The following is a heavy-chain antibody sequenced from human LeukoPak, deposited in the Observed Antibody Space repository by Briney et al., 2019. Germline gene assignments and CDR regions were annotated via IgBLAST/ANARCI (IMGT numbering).Heavy chain of an antibody. V-gene: IGHV1-69*06. D-gene: IGHD3-10*01. CDR3: AREVTMVRGVITINWFDP. CDR1: GGTFSSYA. CDR2: IIPIFGTT. J-gene: IGHJ5*02. Sequence: SVKVSCKASGGTFSSYAISWVRQAPGQGLEWMGGIIPIFGTTNYAQKFQGRVTITADKSTSTAYMELSSLRSEDTAVYYCAREVTMVRGVITINWFDPWGQGTLVTVSS.